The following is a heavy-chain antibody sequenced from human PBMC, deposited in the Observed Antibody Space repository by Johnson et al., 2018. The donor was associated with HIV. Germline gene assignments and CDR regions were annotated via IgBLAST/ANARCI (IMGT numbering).Heavy chain of an antibody. D-gene: IGHD2-15*01. V-gene: IGHV3-23*04. J-gene: IGHJ3*02. CDR1: GFTFSSYA. Sequence: EVQLVESGGGLVQPGGSLRLSCAASGFTFSSYAMSWVRQAPGKGLEWVSAISGSGGSTYYADSVKGRFTISMDNAENSLYLQMNSLRAEDTAVYYCASGTWNRLSVINEDAFHIWGQGTMVTVS. CDR3: ASGTWNRLSVINEDAFHI. CDR2: ISGSGGST.